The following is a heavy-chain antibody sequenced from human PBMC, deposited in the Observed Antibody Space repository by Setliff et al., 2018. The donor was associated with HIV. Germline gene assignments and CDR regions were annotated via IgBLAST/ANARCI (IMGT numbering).Heavy chain of an antibody. CDR3: ASATFGYYYFDY. D-gene: IGHD3-22*01. J-gene: IGHJ4*02. CDR1: GYTFTSYY. V-gene: IGHV1-46*01. CDR2: INPSGGST. Sequence: ASVKVSCKASGYTFTSYYMHWVRQAPGQGLEWMGTINPSGGSTSYAQKFQGRVTMTRDTSTSTVYMELSSLRSEDTAVYYCASATFGYYYFDYWGQGTLVTVSS.